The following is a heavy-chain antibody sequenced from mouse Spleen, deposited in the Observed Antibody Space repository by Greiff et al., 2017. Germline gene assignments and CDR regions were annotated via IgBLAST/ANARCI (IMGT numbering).Heavy chain of an antibody. Sequence: VQLQQSGAELVKPGASVKMSCKASGYNFTSYWITWVKQRPGQGLEWIGDIYPGSGSTNYNEKFKSKATLTVDTSSSTAYLQLSSLTSEDSAVYYCARRGVYYAMDYWGQGTSVTVSS. V-gene: IGHV1-55*01. CDR3: ARRGVYYAMDY. CDR1: GYNFTSYW. J-gene: IGHJ4*01. CDR2: IYPGSGST.